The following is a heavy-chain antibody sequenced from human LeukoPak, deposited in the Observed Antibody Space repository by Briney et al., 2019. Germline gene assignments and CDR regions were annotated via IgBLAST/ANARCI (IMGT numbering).Heavy chain of an antibody. J-gene: IGHJ4*02. Sequence: GGSLRLSCAASGFTFSSYNMNWVRQAPGKGLEWVSSISDSSTYIYYADSVKGRFTISRDNAKNSLYLQMNSLGAEDTAVYYCASYYDFWSGYQLRYFDYWGQGTLVTVSS. CDR3: ASYYDFWSGYQLRYFDY. CDR1: GFTFSSYN. D-gene: IGHD3-3*01. V-gene: IGHV3-21*01. CDR2: ISDSSTYI.